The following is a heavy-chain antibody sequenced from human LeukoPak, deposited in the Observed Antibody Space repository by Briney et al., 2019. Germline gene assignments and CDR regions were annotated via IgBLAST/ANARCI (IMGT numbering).Heavy chain of an antibody. J-gene: IGHJ5*02. CDR3: ARRNGGNWFDP. Sequence: SETLSLTCTVSGGSISSSSYYWGWIRQPPGKGLEWIGIIYHSGITYYNPSLKSRVTISVDTSKNQFSLKLSSVTAADTAVYYCARRNGGNWFDPWGQGTLVTVSS. D-gene: IGHD3-16*01. CDR2: IYHSGIT. CDR1: GGSISSSSYY. V-gene: IGHV4-39*01.